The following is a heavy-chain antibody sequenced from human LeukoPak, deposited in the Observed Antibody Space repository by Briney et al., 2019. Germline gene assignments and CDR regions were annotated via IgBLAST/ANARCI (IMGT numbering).Heavy chain of an antibody. Sequence: SQTLSLTCTVSGGSISSGGYYWSWIRQPPGKGLEWIGYIYHSGSTYYNPSLKSRVTISVDKSKNQFSLNLNSVTAADTAVYYCAREGDPTGSYYNYWGQGILVTVSS. V-gene: IGHV4-30-2*01. J-gene: IGHJ4*02. CDR1: GGSISSGGYY. CDR3: AREGDPTGSYYNY. CDR2: IYHSGST. D-gene: IGHD3-10*01.